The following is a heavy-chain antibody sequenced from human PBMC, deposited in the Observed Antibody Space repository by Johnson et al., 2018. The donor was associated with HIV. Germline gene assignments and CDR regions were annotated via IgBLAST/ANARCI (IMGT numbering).Heavy chain of an antibody. CDR2: ISYDGSNK. CDR3: ARDLRQFLEWSTTFDI. V-gene: IGHV3-30-3*01. D-gene: IGHD3-3*01. Sequence: QVQLVESGGGVVQPGRSLRLSCAASGFTFSSYAMHWVRQAPGKGLEWVAVISYDGSNKYYADSVKGRFTISRDNVKNMLYLQMNSLRPEDTAVYYCARDLRQFLEWSTTFDIWGQGTMVTVSS. CDR1: GFTFSSYA. J-gene: IGHJ3*02.